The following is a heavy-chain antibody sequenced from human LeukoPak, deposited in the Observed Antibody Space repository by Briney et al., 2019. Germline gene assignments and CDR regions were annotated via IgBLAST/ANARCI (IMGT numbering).Heavy chain of an antibody. D-gene: IGHD1-26*01. V-gene: IGHV4-39*07. CDR2: IYYSGST. J-gene: IGHJ4*02. CDR3: ARVSVGATGGDY. Sequence: PSETLSLTCTVSGGSISSSHYYWDWIRQPPGKGLEWIGNIYYSGSTYYNPSLKSRVTISVDTSKNQFSLKLSSVTAADTAVYYCARVSVGATGGDYWGQGTLVTVSS. CDR1: GGSISSSHYY.